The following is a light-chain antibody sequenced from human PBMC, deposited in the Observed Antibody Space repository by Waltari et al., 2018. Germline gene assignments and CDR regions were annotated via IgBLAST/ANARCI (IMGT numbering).Light chain of an antibody. Sequence: SYDLTQPTSVSVSPGQTARIPCSGESLQKQKPYWYQQKPGQAPVVVIYKDTERPSGIPERFSGSSSGTTVTLTISGVQAEDEADYYCQSADSSGTYWVFGGGTKLTVL. J-gene: IGLJ3*02. V-gene: IGLV3-25*03. CDR2: KDT. CDR3: QSADSSGTYWV. CDR1: SLQKQK.